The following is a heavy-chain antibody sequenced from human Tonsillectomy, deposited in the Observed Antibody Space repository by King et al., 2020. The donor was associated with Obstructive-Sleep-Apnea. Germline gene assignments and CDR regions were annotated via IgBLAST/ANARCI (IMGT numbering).Heavy chain of an antibody. Sequence: VQLVESGGGLVQPGGSLRLSCAASGFTFSSYGMNWVRQAPGKGLEWGSYISSSSITIYYADSVKGRFTISRDNAKNSLYLQMNSLRAEDTAVYYCAGTLPLRDDSSGYYGVGLDYWGQGSLVTVSS. J-gene: IGHJ4*02. V-gene: IGHV3-48*04. CDR3: AGTLPLRDDSSGYYGVGLDY. D-gene: IGHD3-22*01. CDR2: ISSSSITI. CDR1: GFTFSSYG.